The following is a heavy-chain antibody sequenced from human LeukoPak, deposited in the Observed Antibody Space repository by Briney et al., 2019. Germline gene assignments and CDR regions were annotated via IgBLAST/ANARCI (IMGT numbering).Heavy chain of an antibody. J-gene: IGHJ4*02. D-gene: IGHD2-15*01. V-gene: IGHV3-11*01. Sequence: GRSLRLSCAASGFTFGDYYMSWIRQAPGKGLEWVSYISGSGITIYDADSVRGRFTISRDNTKNSLYLQMNSLRAEDTAVYYCANGVVAGQFDNWGQGTLVTVSS. CDR1: GFTFGDYY. CDR3: ANGVVAGQFDN. CDR2: ISGSGITI.